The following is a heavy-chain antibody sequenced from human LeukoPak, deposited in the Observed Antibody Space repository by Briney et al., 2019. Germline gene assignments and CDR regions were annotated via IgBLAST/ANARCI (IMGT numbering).Heavy chain of an antibody. D-gene: IGHD2-15*01. Sequence: PGGSLRLSCAASGFTFSGFGMHWVRQAPGKGLEWVAVIWYDGSNKYYADSVKGRFTISRDSSKDTLYLQMNSLRTEDTAVYYCVRQDCSGGSCYLDYWGQGTLVTVSS. CDR3: VRQDCSGGSCYLDY. CDR1: GFTFSGFG. CDR2: IWYDGSNK. J-gene: IGHJ4*02. V-gene: IGHV3-33*01.